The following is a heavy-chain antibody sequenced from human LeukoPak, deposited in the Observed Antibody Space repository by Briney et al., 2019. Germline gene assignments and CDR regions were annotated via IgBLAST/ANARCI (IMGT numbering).Heavy chain of an antibody. CDR3: ARGIVATIFRDWFDP. D-gene: IGHD5-12*01. CDR2: INHSGST. J-gene: IGHJ5*02. CDR1: GGSFSGYY. Sequence: KASETLSLTCAVYGGSFSGYYWSWIRQPPGKGLEWIGEINHSGSTNYNPSLKSRVTISVDTSKNQFSLKLSPVTAADTAVYYCARGIVATIFRDWFDPWGQGTLVTVSS. V-gene: IGHV4-34*01.